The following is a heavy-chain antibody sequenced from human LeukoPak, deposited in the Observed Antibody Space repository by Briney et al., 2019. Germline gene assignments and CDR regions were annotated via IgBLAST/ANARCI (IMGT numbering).Heavy chain of an antibody. Sequence: GGSLRLSCAASGFTFSSYAMSWVRQAPGKGLEWVSAISGSGGSTYYADSVKGRFTISRDNSKNTLYLQMNSLRAEDTAVYCCAKEKGDFWSGSIQFDYWGQGTLVTVSS. CDR2: ISGSGGST. V-gene: IGHV3-23*01. J-gene: IGHJ4*02. CDR3: AKEKGDFWSGSIQFDY. CDR1: GFTFSSYA. D-gene: IGHD3-3*01.